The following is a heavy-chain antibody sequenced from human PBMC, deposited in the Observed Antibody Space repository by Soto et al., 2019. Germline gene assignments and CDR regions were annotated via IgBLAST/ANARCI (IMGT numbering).Heavy chain of an antibody. J-gene: IGHJ3*02. CDR3: TKDYRGNYATFEI. Sequence: GGSLRLSCAASGFTFSTYGRSWVRQAPGKGLEWVSGIDSYGTYYADSVMGRFTVSRDNSKSTLYLQMNSLRAEDTAENYCTKDYRGNYATFEIWGQGTMVTVSS. CDR1: GFTFSTYG. D-gene: IGHD1-7*01. CDR2: IDSYGT. V-gene: IGHV3-23*01.